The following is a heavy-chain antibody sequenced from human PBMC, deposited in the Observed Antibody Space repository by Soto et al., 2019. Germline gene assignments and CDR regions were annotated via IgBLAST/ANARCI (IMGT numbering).Heavy chain of an antibody. J-gene: IGHJ4*02. Sequence: QVQLVESGGGVVQPGRSLRLSCAASGFTFSSYGMHWVRQAPGKGLEWVAVISYDGSNKYYADSVKGRFTISRDNSKNTLYLQMNSLRAEDTAVYYCAKVGSPYYGSGSYSSYYFDYWGQGTLVTVSS. CDR3: AKVGSPYYGSGSYSSYYFDY. CDR1: GFTFSSYG. D-gene: IGHD3-10*01. V-gene: IGHV3-30*18. CDR2: ISYDGSNK.